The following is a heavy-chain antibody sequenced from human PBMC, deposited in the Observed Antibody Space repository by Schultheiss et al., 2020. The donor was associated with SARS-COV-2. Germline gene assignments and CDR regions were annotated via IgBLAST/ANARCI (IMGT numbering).Heavy chain of an antibody. J-gene: IGHJ3*02. V-gene: IGHV3-64*01. CDR1: GFTVSSYA. CDR2: ISSNGGST. CDR3: ARDGSPDAFDI. Sequence: ESLKISCAASGFTVSSYAMHWVRQAPGKGLEYVSAISSNGGSTYYANSVKGRFTISRDNSKNTLYLQMGSLRAEDMAVYYCARDGSPDAFDIWGQGTMVTVSS.